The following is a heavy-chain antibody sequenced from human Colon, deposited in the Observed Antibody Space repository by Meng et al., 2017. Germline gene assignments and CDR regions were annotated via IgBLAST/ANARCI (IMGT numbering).Heavy chain of an antibody. CDR3: ARDHMGSLDY. V-gene: IGHV4-61*08. J-gene: IGHJ4*02. CDR2: AST. Sequence: VQLQGSGPGLVRSSGTLSLICSVSGGSVSSAGYQWSWIRQPPGKGLEWIGYASTNYNPSLKSRVTISVDTSKNQFSLRLTSVTAADTAVYYCARDHMGSLDYWGQGILVTVSS. CDR1: GGSVSSAGYQ. D-gene: IGHD1-26*01.